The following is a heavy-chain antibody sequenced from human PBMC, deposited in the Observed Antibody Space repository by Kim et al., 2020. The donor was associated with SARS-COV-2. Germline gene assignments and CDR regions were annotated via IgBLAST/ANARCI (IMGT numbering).Heavy chain of an antibody. CDR3: AILDLELRSPVRDY. V-gene: IGHV4-34*01. CDR2: INHSGRT. J-gene: IGHJ4*02. Sequence: SETLSLTCAVSGGSFSGYYWSWIRQPPGKGLVCIGEINHSGRTNYNPSLKSRVPISVDTSKNQFSLKLSSVTAAATAVSYCAILDLELRSPVRDYWGQGT. D-gene: IGHD1-7*01. CDR1: GGSFSGYY.